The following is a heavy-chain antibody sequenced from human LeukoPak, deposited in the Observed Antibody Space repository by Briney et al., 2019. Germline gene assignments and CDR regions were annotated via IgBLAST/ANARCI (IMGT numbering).Heavy chain of an antibody. D-gene: IGHD1-14*01. V-gene: IGHV4-59*01. CDR1: GGSISSYY. Sequence: SETLSLTFTVSGGSISSYYWSWIRQPPGKGLDWIGFIYYSGSTNYTPSLKSRVTISVDTSKNQFSLKLSSVTAADTAVYYCAREQTEGDYYYYYYMDVWGKGTTVTVSS. J-gene: IGHJ6*03. CDR2: IYYSGST. CDR3: AREQTEGDYYYYYYMDV.